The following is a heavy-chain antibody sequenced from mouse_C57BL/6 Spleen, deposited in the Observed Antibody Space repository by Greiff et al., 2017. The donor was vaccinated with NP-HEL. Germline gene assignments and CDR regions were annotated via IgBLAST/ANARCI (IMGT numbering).Heavy chain of an antibody. J-gene: IGHJ4*01. CDR1: CYAFSSSW. CDR3: ARGKRDYYAMDY. V-gene: IGHV1-82*01. CDR2: IYPGDGDT. Sequence: QVHVKQSGPELVNPGASVKISCKASCYAFSSSWMNWVKQRPGKGLEWIGRIYPGDGDTNYNGKFKGKATLTADKSSSTAYMQLSSLTSEDSAVYFCARGKRDYYAMDYWGQGTSVTVSS.